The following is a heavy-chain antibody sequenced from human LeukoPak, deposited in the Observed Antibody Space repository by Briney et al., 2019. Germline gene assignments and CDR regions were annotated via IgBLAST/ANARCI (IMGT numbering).Heavy chain of an antibody. V-gene: IGHV3-7*01. J-gene: IGHJ4*02. CDR1: GFTFSSYW. CDR2: IKQDGSEK. CDR3: ARVDGKAMADP. Sequence: GGSLRLTCVASGFTFSSYWMSWVRQAPGKGLEWVANIKQDGSEKYCVDSVKGRFTISRDNAKNSLYLQMNSLRADDTAVYYCARVDGKAMADPWGQGTLVIVSS. D-gene: IGHD5-24*01.